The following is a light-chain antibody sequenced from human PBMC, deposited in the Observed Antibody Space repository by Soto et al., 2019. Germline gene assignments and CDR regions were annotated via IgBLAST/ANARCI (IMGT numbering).Light chain of an antibody. CDR1: QNVRSN. J-gene: IGKJ5*01. CDR2: DSS. Sequence: EIVMTQSPGTLSVSPGDRATLSCRASQNVRSNLAWYQQKSGQAPSLLIYDSSTRATGIPARFSGSGSGTEFTLTISSLQSEDFAVYYCQQYNVWPPITFGQGTRLEIK. V-gene: IGKV3-15*01. CDR3: QQYNVWPPIT.